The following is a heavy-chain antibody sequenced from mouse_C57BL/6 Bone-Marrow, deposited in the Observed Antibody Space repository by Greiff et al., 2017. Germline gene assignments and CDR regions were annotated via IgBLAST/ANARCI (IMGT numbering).Heavy chain of an antibody. J-gene: IGHJ3*01. V-gene: IGHV1-52*01. D-gene: IGHD6-1*01. CDR1: GYTFTSYW. CDR2: IDPSDSET. CDR3: AREGESLFAY. Sequence: QVQLQQPGAELVRPGSSVKLSCKASGYTFTSYWLHWVKQRPIQGLEWIGNIDPSDSETHYNQKFKDKATLTVDKSSSTADMQLSSLTSEDSAVYYCAREGESLFAYWGQGTLVTVSA.